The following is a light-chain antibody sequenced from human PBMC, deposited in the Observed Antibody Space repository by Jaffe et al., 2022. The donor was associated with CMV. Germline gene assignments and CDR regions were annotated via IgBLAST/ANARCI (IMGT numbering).Light chain of an antibody. V-gene: IGKV1-NL1*01. J-gene: IGKJ2*01. CDR1: QGIYNS. Sequence: DIQMTQSPSSLSASVGDRVTITCRASQGIYNSLAWYQQKPGKAPKLLLYTASRLESGVPSRFSGSGSGAGYTLTISSLQPEDFATYYCQQYYSTPYSFGQGTKLEIQ. CDR2: TAS. CDR3: QQYYSTPYS.